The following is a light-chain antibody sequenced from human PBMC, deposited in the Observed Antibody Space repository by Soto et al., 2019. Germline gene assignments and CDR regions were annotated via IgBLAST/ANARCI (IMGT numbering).Light chain of an antibody. CDR1: SSNIGAGYD. J-gene: IGLJ3*02. V-gene: IGLV1-40*01. CDR2: GNS. Sequence: QYVLTQPPSVSGAPGQRVTISCTGSSSNIGAGYDVHWYQQLPGTAPKLLIYGNSNRPSGVPDRFSGSKSGTSASLAITGLQAEVEADYYCQSYDSSLSALFGGGTKLTVL. CDR3: QSYDSSLSAL.